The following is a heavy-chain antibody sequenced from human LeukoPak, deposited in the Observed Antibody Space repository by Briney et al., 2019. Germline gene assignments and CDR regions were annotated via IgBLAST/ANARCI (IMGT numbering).Heavy chain of an antibody. V-gene: IGHV3-11*04. J-gene: IGHJ5*02. Sequence: PGGSLRLSCAASGSTFSDYYMSWIRQAPGKGLEWVSYISSSGSTIYYADSVKGRFTISRDNAKKSLYLQMNNLRAEDTAVYYCARDRGKRVETSMVGFPWGQGTLVTVSS. CDR1: GSTFSDYY. CDR2: ISSSGSTI. D-gene: IGHD5-18*01. CDR3: ARDRGKRVETSMVGFP.